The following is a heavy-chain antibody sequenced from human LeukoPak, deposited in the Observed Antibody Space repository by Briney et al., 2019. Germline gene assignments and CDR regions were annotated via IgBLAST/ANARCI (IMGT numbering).Heavy chain of an antibody. V-gene: IGHV1-18*01. CDR1: GYTFTSYG. Sequence: ASVKVSCKASGYTFTSYGISWVRQAPGQGLEWMGWISAYNGNTNYAQKLQGRVTMTTDTSTSTAYMELRSLRSDDTAVYYCAKSSGWYQEFYGFDYRGQGTLVTVSS. CDR3: AKSSGWYQEFYGFDY. CDR2: ISAYNGNT. J-gene: IGHJ4*02. D-gene: IGHD6-19*01.